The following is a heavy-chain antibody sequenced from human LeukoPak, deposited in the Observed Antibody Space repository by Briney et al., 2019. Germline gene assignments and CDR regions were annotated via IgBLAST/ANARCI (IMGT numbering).Heavy chain of an antibody. D-gene: IGHD5-18*01. CDR1: GGSISSYY. V-gene: IGHV4-59*01. J-gene: IGHJ4*02. CDR3: ARDEQGYAYFDY. Sequence: PSETLSLTCTVSGGSISSYYWSWIRRPPRKGLEWIGYIYYSGSTNYNPSLKSRVTISVDTSKNQFSLKLSSVTAADTAVYYCARDEQGYAYFDYWGQGTLVTVSS. CDR2: IYYSGST.